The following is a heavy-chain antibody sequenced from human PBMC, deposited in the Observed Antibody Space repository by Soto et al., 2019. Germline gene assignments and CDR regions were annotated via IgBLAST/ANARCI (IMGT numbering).Heavy chain of an antibody. D-gene: IGHD3-22*01. CDR3: ARGYYYDSSGYPGY. V-gene: IGHV4-39*07. Sequence: PSETLSLTCTVSGGSISSSSYFWGWIRQPPGKGLEWIGSMYYSGTTYYSPSFQGHVTISADKSISTAYLQWSSLKASDTAMYYCARGYYYDSSGYPGYWGQGTLVTVSS. CDR2: MYYSGTT. J-gene: IGHJ4*02. CDR1: GGSISSSSYF.